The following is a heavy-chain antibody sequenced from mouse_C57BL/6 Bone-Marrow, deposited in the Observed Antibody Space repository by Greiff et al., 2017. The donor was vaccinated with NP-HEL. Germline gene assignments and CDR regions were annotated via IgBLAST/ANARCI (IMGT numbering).Heavy chain of an antibody. D-gene: IGHD2-4*01. CDR1: GYSFTGYY. V-gene: IGHV1-42*01. J-gene: IGHJ4*01. Sequence: EVQLQQSGPELVKPGASVKISCKASGYSFTGYYMNWVKQSPEKSLEWIGEINPSTGGTTYNQKFKAKATLTVDKSSSTAYMQLKSLTSEDSAVYYCARRYDYDGGAMDYWGQGTSVTVSS. CDR2: INPSTGGT. CDR3: ARRYDYDGGAMDY.